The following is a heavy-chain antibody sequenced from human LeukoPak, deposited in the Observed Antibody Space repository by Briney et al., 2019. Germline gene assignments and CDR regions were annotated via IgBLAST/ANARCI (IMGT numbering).Heavy chain of an antibody. CDR2: ISAYNGNT. J-gene: IGHJ4*02. CDR1: GYTFTSYG. D-gene: IGHD2-21*02. Sequence: ASVKVSCKASGYTFTSYGISWVRQAPGQGLEWVGWISAYNGNTNYAQKLQGRVTMTTDTSTSTAYMELRSLRSDDTAVYYCARVLSIVVVTAADFDYWGQGTLVTVSS. CDR3: ARVLSIVVVTAADFDY. V-gene: IGHV1-18*01.